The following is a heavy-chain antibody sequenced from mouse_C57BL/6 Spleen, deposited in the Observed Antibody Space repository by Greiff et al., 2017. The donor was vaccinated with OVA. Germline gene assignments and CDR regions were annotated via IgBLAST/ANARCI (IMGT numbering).Heavy chain of an antibody. Sequence: VQLQQPGAELVMPGASVKLSCKASGYTFTSYWMHWVKQRPGQGLEWIGEIDPSDSYTNYNQKFKGKSTLTVDKSSSTAYMQLSSLTSEDSAVYYCARGGNYEMDYWGQGTSVTVSS. CDR1: GYTFTSYW. D-gene: IGHD2-1*01. J-gene: IGHJ4*01. CDR2: IDPSDSYT. CDR3: ARGGNYEMDY. V-gene: IGHV1-69*01.